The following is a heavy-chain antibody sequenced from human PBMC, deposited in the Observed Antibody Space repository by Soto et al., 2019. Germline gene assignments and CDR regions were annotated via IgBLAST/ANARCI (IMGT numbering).Heavy chain of an antibody. V-gene: IGHV1-3*01. D-gene: IGHD4-4*01. CDR3: ARDSETVGARAKDALAI. Sequence: AQLVQSGAEMQKPGASVTVSCEAPGYTFSAYTMNWVRLAPGQSLAWLGWINAGSGNTKSSQNLHGGGRMTRDTSENTANMEQTGLTSEDTAGDYGARDSETVGARAKDALAIWGQGAMVTVSS. J-gene: IGHJ3*02. CDR1: GYTFSAYT. CDR2: INAGSGNT.